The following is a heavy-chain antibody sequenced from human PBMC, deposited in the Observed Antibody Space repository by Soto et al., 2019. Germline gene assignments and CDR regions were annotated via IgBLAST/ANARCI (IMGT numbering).Heavy chain of an antibody. CDR1: GFRFDDYN. Sequence: GGCLRLSCAASGFRFDDYNIHWVRQAPGKGLEWVSLITWNSGNTYYADSVKGRFTISRDGTTESVSLQMTSLKREDTGLYYCARETLSFGSALDVWGQGTMVTVSS. CDR2: ITWNSGNT. D-gene: IGHD3-3*01. CDR3: ARETLSFGSALDV. J-gene: IGHJ6*02. V-gene: IGHV3-43*01.